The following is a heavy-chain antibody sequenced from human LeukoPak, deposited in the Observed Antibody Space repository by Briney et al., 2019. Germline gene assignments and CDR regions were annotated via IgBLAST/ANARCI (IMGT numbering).Heavy chain of an antibody. CDR2: IYSGGTT. J-gene: IGHJ6*02. D-gene: IGHD3-10*01. CDR3: ARERRFGIYGMDV. V-gene: IGHV3-66*01. CDR1: GFTVSSNY. Sequence: PGGSLRLPCAASGFTVSSNYMSWVRQAPGKGLEWVSVIYSGGTTYYADSVKGRFTISRDHSKNTLYLQMNSLRAEDTAVYYCARERRFGIYGMDVWGQGTTVTVSS.